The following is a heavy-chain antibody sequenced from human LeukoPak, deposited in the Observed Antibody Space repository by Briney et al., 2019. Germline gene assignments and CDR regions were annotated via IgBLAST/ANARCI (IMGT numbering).Heavy chain of an antibody. Sequence: TLSLTCTVSGGSISSSSYYWGWIRQPPGKGLEWIGYIYYSGSTYYNPSLKSRVTISVDTSKNQFSLKLSSVTAADTAVYYCARDHRSGSYYGPIDYWGQGTLVTVSS. CDR1: GGSISSSSYY. CDR2: IYYSGST. D-gene: IGHD3-10*01. V-gene: IGHV4-31*03. J-gene: IGHJ4*02. CDR3: ARDHRSGSYYGPIDY.